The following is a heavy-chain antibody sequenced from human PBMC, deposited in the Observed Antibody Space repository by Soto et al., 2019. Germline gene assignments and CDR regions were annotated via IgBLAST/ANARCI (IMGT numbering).Heavy chain of an antibody. Sequence: QVQLVQSGAEVKKPGSSVKVSCKASGGTFSSYAISWVRQAPGQGLEWMGGIIPIFGTANYAQKFQGRVTITADESTSTAYMELSSLRSEDTAVYYCARAPRICFGELGGPWFDPWGQGTLVTVSS. CDR1: GGTFSSYA. CDR2: IIPIFGTA. D-gene: IGHD3-10*01. J-gene: IGHJ5*02. CDR3: ARAPRICFGELGGPWFDP. V-gene: IGHV1-69*01.